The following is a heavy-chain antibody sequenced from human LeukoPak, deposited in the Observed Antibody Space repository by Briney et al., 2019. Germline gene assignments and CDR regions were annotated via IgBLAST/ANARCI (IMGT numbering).Heavy chain of an antibody. D-gene: IGHD6-13*01. Sequence: PGGSLRLSCAASGFTFSSHNMNWVRQAPMKGLEWVSSIGTDGSYIYYADSVQGRFTISRDNAKNSLYLRMNSLGAEDTAVYYCARRGTSSSWAHFDYWGQGTLVTVSS. V-gene: IGHV3-21*04. J-gene: IGHJ4*02. CDR1: GFTFSSHN. CDR2: IGTDGSYI. CDR3: ARRGTSSSWAHFDY.